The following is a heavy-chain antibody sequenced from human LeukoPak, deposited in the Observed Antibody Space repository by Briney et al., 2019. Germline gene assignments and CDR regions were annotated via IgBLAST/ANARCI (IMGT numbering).Heavy chain of an antibody. Sequence: SETLSLTCTVSGGSISSYYWSWIRQPPGKGLEWIGYIYYSGSTNYNPSLKSRVTISVDTSKNQFSLKLSSVTAADTAVYYCARDLGFTAVRGVIDYWGQGTLVTVSS. CDR3: ARDLGFTAVRGVIDY. CDR2: IYYSGST. D-gene: IGHD3-10*01. CDR1: GGSISSYY. V-gene: IGHV4-59*12. J-gene: IGHJ4*02.